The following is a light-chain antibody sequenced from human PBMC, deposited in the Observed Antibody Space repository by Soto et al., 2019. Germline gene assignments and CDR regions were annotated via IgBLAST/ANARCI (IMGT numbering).Light chain of an antibody. CDR2: RNN. CDR3: AAWDHSLSGWM. J-gene: IGLJ3*02. V-gene: IGLV1-47*01. Sequence: QTVLTQPPSASATPGQRVTISCSGSSSNIGSDFVFWYQQLPGTAPKLLIYRNNQRPSGVPDRFSGSKSGTSASLAISGLPSEDEADYYCAAWDHSLSGWMIGGGTKLTVL. CDR1: SSNIGSDF.